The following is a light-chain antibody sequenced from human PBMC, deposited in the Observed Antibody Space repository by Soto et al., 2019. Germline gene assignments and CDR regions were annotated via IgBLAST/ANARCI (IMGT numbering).Light chain of an antibody. Sequence: EIMLTQSPGTLSFSPGERATISCRASQSVRNNYLACYQQNPGQAHRLLIYAASNRARGIPDRFGGSGSGTDFTLTVSRLDPEYFAVYYCQQYGRAPSTFGQGTKVEI. V-gene: IGKV3-20*01. CDR2: AAS. CDR1: QSVRNNY. CDR3: QQYGRAPST. J-gene: IGKJ1*01.